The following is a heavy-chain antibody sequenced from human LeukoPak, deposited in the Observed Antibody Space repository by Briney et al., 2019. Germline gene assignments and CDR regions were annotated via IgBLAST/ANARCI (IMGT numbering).Heavy chain of an antibody. CDR1: GFTVSNNY. J-gene: IGHJ3*02. V-gene: IGHV3-21*01. D-gene: IGHD2-15*01. CDR2: ISSSSSYI. Sequence: GGSLRLSCAASGFTVSNNYMSWVRQAPGKGLEWVSSISSSSSYIYYADSVKGRFTISRDNAKNSLYLQMNSLRAEDTAVYYCARDLGYCSGNCGAFDIWGQGTMVTVSS. CDR3: ARDLGYCSGNCGAFDI.